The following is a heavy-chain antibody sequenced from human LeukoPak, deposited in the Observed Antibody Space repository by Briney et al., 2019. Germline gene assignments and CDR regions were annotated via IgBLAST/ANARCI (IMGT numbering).Heavy chain of an antibody. Sequence: PGGSLRLSCAASGFTFSNYWMSWVRQPPGKGLEWIGEINHSGSTNYNPSLKSRVTISVDTSKNQFSLKLSSVTAADTAVYYCARGASSWGQGTLVTVSS. CDR3: ARGASS. CDR2: INHSGST. J-gene: IGHJ5*02. CDR1: GFTFSNYW. V-gene: IGHV4-34*01.